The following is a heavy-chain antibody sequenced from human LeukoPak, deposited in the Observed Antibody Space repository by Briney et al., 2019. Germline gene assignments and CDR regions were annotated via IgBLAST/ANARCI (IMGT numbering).Heavy chain of an antibody. CDR3: AREVVVAARGFDY. D-gene: IGHD2-15*01. CDR1: GGSISSGGYY. CDR2: IYYSGST. J-gene: IGHJ4*02. V-gene: IGHV4-31*03. Sequence: TLSLTCTVSGGSISSGGYYWSWIRQHPGKGLEWIGYIYYSGSTYYNPSLKSRVTISVDTSKNQFSLKLSSVTAADTAVYYCAREVVVAARGFDYWGQGTLVTVSS.